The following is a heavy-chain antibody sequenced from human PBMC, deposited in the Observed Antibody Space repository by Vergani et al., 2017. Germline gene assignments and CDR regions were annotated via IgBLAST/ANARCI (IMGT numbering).Heavy chain of an antibody. Sequence: QVQLQESGPGLVKPSQTLSLTCTVSGGSISSGGYYWSWIRQHPGKGLEWIGYIYYSGSTYYNPSLKSRVTISVDKSKNQFSLKLSSVTAADTAVYYCARDTDSSGYFDYWGQGTLVTVSS. CDR2: IYYSGST. V-gene: IGHV4-31*03. D-gene: IGHD3-22*01. J-gene: IGHJ4*02. CDR3: ARDTDSSGYFDY. CDR1: GGSISSGGYY.